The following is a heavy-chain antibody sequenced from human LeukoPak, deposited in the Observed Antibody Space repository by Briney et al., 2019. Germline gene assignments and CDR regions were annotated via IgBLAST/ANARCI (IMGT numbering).Heavy chain of an antibody. CDR2: IWYDGSNK. V-gene: IGHV3-33*08. D-gene: IGHD7-27*01. CDR3: ARLDAPTGAIDY. J-gene: IGHJ4*02. CDR1: GFTFSSYS. Sequence: PGGSLRLSCAASGFTFSSYSMNWVRQAPGKGLEWVAVIWYDGSNKYYADSVKGRFTISRDNSKNTLYLQMNSLRAEDTAVYYCARLDAPTGAIDYWGQGTLVTVSS.